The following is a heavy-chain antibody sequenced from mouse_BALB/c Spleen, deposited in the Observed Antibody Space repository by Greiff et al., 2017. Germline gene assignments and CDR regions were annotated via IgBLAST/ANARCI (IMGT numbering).Heavy chain of an antibody. D-gene: IGHD1-2*01. CDR3: AREAVRLRFAY. V-gene: IGHV3-2*02. J-gene: IGHJ3*01. CDR1: GYSITSDYA. CDR2: ISYSGST. Sequence: EVQLQESGPGLVKPSQSLSLTCTVTGYSITSDYAWNWIRQFPGNKLEWMGYISYSGSTSYNPSLKSRISITRDTSKNQFFLQLNSVTTEDTATYYCAREAVRLRFAYWGQGTLVTVSA.